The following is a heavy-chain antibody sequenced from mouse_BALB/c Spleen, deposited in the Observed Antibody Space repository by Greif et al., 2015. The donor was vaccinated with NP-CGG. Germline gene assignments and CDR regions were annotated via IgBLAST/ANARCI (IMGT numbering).Heavy chain of an antibody. CDR2: IRLKSNNYAT. CDR1: GFTFSNYW. J-gene: IGHJ4*01. CDR3: TQGCYDGAMDY. D-gene: IGHD2-12*01. V-gene: IGHV6-6*02. Sequence: EVKLMESGGGLVQPGGSMKLSCVASGFTFSNYWMNWVRQSPEKGLEWVAEIRLKSNNYATHYAESVKGRFTISGDDSKSSVYLQMNNLRSEETGIYYCTQGCYDGAMDYWLQGTSFTVSS.